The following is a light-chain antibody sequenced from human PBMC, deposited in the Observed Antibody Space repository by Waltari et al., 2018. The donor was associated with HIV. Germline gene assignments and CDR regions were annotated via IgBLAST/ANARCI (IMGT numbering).Light chain of an antibody. CDR3: SSWDVVLNGPV. Sequence: QSVLTQPPSVSGAPGQRVTISFSGTYSNIERSAVNWYQQLPGKAPKLLIYYDDLVASGVSDRFSGSKSGTSASLAISGLQSEDEADYYCSSWDVVLNGPVFGGGTKLTVL. J-gene: IGLJ3*02. CDR1: YSNIERSA. CDR2: YDD. V-gene: IGLV1-36*01.